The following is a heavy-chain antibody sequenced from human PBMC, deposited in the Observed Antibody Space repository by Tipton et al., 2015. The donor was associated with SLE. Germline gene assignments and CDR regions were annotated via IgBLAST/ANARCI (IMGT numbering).Heavy chain of an antibody. V-gene: IGHV4-38-2*02. CDR3: ARDNRQSGYDL. CDR1: GFTFNNYA. CDR2: IYYSGST. Sequence: LRLSCAASGFTFNNYAMSWVRQAPGKGLEWVELIYYSGSTYYNPSLKSRVTISVDTSKNQFSLTRRCVTAADTAFYYCARDNRQSGYDLWGQGTLVSVSS. J-gene: IGHJ5*02. D-gene: IGHD3-22*01.